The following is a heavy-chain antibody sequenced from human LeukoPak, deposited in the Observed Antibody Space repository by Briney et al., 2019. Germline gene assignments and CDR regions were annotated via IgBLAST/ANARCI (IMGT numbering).Heavy chain of an antibody. CDR3: ARGQQWLEAFDY. CDR1: GYTFTGYY. Sequence: ASVKISCKASGYTFTGYYIHWVRQTPGQGLQWMGWINPNSGFAHYPQNFQGRLTMTRDTSISTVYMELSRLRSDDTAVYYCARGQQWLEAFDYWGLGTLVTVSS. CDR2: INPNSGFA. J-gene: IGHJ4*02. D-gene: IGHD6-19*01. V-gene: IGHV1-2*02.